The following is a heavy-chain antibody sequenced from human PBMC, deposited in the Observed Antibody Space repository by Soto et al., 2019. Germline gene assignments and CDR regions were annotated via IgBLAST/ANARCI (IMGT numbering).Heavy chain of an antibody. D-gene: IGHD3-10*01. J-gene: IGHJ5*02. CDR3: AKNSGGFNT. CDR1: GFSFSTTD. Sequence: FQVMQSGGGFVQPGGSLRLACAASGFSFSTTDMSWVRQAPGKGLEWVSTIGGGGETTYYADSVKCSFTISRDNSKNTVYLQMDGLGVDDTALYYCAKNSGGFNTWGQGDLVTVSS. V-gene: IGHV3-23*01. CDR2: IGGGGETT.